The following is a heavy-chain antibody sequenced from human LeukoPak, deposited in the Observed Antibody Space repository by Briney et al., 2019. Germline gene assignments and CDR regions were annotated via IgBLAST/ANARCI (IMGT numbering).Heavy chain of an antibody. CDR3: ARGLDGNNGY. D-gene: IGHD5-24*01. CDR1: GFTFSRYW. Sequence: GGSLRLSCAASGFTFSRYWMRWARQPPGEGLVWVSHINSDGSSTSYADSVKGRFTISRDNAKNTVYLQMNSLRVEDTAVYYCARGLDGNNGYWGQGTLVTVSS. V-gene: IGHV3-74*01. J-gene: IGHJ4*02. CDR2: INSDGSST.